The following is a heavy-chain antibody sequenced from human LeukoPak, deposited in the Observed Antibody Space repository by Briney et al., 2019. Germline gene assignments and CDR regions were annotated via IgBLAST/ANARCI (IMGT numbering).Heavy chain of an antibody. CDR3: ARHIVEGFDLGYFDY. CDR2: IYYSGST. J-gene: IGHJ4*02. CDR1: GGSFSSSSYY. V-gene: IGHV4-39*01. D-gene: IGHD3-16*02. Sequence: SETLSPTCTVSGGSFSSSSYYWGWIRQPPGKGLEWIGSIYYSGSTYYNPSLKSRVTISVDTSKNQFSLKLSSVTAADTAVYYCARHIVEGFDLGYFDYWGQGTLVTVSS.